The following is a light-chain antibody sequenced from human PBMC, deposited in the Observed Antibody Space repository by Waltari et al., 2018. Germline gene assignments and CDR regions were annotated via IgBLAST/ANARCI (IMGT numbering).Light chain of an antibody. J-gene: IGLJ2*01. Sequence: QSVLTQPPSVSGAPGQRVTIPCTGSSPNIGAGSDVHWYQQLPGTAPKVLNYGNNNRFSGVPDRFSGSKSGTSASLDITGLQAEDEADYYCQSYDNSLSGYVVFGGGTKLTVL. CDR2: GNN. CDR3: QSYDNSLSGYVV. V-gene: IGLV1-40*01. CDR1: SPNIGAGSD.